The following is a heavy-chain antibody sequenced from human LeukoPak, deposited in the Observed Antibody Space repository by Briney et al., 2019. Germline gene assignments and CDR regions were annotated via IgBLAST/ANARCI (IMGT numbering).Heavy chain of an antibody. Sequence: SETLSLTCTVSGGSISGDYRGWIRQPPGKGLEWVAYIYYTGATNYNPSLKSRATISVDTSKNQFSLRLSSVTAADTAVYYCARLQGDSTAIFDYWGQGTLVSVSS. J-gene: IGHJ4*02. D-gene: IGHD2-21*01. V-gene: IGHV4-59*01. CDR3: ARLQGDSTAIFDY. CDR1: GGSISGDY. CDR2: IYYTGAT.